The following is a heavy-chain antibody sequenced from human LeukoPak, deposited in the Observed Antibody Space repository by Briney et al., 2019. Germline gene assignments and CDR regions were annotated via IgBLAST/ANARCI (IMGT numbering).Heavy chain of an antibody. D-gene: IGHD4-17*01. CDR3: ARDRTMTTVTPPTS. V-gene: IGHV1-18*01. Sequence: GASVKVSCKASGYIFTSYGISWVRQAPGQGLEWMGWISGYNGNTNYAQKLQGRVTMTTDTSTSTAYMEPRSLRSDDTAVYYCARDRTMTTVTPPTSWGQGTLVTVSS. CDR2: ISGYNGNT. J-gene: IGHJ5*02. CDR1: GYIFTSYG.